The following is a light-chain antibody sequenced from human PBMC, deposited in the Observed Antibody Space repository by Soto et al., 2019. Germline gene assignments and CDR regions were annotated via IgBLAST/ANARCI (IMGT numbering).Light chain of an antibody. V-gene: IGKV2-30*01. CDR1: QSLVYSDGNTY. Sequence: DIVMTQSPLSLPVTLGQPASISCRSSQSLVYSDGNTYLSWYHHRPGHSPRRLIYTVSTRDYGVPDRFSGSGSGTDFTLKLSRVEAEDVGVYFCMQATHWPYTFGQGTKLEIK. CDR2: TVS. J-gene: IGKJ2*01. CDR3: MQATHWPYT.